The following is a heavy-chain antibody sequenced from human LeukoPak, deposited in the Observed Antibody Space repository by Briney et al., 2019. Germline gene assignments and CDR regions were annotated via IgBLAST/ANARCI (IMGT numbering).Heavy chain of an antibody. CDR2: IYYSGST. CDR1: GGFISSYY. CDR3: ARKGSSGWIFDY. J-gene: IGHJ4*02. Sequence: SETLSLTCTVSGGFISSYYSSWIRQPPGKGLEWIGYIYYSGSTNYNPSLKTRVTISVDTSKNQFSLKLSSVTAADTAVYYCARKGSSGWIFDYWGQGTLVTVSS. V-gene: IGHV4-59*08. D-gene: IGHD6-19*01.